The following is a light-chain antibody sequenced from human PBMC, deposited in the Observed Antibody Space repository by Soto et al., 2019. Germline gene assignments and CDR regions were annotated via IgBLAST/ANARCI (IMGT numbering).Light chain of an antibody. J-gene: IGKJ2*01. Sequence: IKLTQSPSSLSASVGDSVTVTCRASQSINLYLNWYQQKPGKAPTLLIYGASTLQSGVPSRFSGGGSRTDFTLTISSLQTEDFATYYCQQSYRSPYTFGQGTKLEI. CDR1: QSINLY. V-gene: IGKV1-39*01. CDR2: GAS. CDR3: QQSYRSPYT.